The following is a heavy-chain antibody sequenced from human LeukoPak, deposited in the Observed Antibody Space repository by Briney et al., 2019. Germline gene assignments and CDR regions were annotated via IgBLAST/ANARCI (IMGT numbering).Heavy chain of an antibody. Sequence: LSETLSLTCTVSGYSISSGYYWGWIRQPPGKGLEWIGTIYHSGNTYYNPSLKSRITISIDTSRNQFSLKLSSATAADTAVYYCARGFIVGATYDYWGQGTLVTVSS. CDR2: IYHSGNT. CDR1: GYSISSGYY. CDR3: ARGFIVGATYDY. D-gene: IGHD1-26*01. J-gene: IGHJ4*02. V-gene: IGHV4-38-2*02.